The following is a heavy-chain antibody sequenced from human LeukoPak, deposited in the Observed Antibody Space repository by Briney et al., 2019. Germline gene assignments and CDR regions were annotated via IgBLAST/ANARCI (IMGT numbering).Heavy chain of an antibody. Sequence: GRSLRLSCAASGFTFSSSGMHWVRRAPGKGLEWVSTVSHDGSNRYYGDPVKGRFIISRDDSRNTLYLQMNSLRTEDTAVYFCAKDTPSPNSGFYHYWGQGTLVTVSS. V-gene: IGHV3-30*18. J-gene: IGHJ4*02. CDR3: AKDTPSPNSGFYHY. CDR2: VSHDGSNR. CDR1: GFTFSSSG. D-gene: IGHD1-26*01.